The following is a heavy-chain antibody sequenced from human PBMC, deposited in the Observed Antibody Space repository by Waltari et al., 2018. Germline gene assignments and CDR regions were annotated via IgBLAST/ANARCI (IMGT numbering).Heavy chain of an antibody. D-gene: IGHD3-16*01. V-gene: IGHV4-59*08. Sequence: QVQLQESGPGLVKPSETLSLTCTVSGGSISSYYWSWIRQPPGKGLERIGYIYYSVSTNYNPSLKSRVTISVDTSKNQFSLKLSSVTAADTAVYYCARHKGGDGYKEEYFQHWGQGTLVTVSS. CDR2: IYYSVST. CDR3: ARHKGGDGYKEEYFQH. CDR1: GGSISSYY. J-gene: IGHJ1*01.